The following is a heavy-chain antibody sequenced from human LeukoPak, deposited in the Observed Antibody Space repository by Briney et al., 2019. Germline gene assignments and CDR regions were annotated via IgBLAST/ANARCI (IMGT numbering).Heavy chain of an antibody. CDR3: AKGSSSWYSPPGNY. V-gene: IGHV3-23*01. D-gene: IGHD6-13*01. CDR1: GFTFSSYA. CDR2: ISGSTAIT. Sequence: GGSLRLSCAASGFTFSSYAMSWVRQAPGKGLDWVSSISGSTAITYYVDSVKGRFTISRDNSKNTLYLQMNSLRAEDTAVYYCAKGSSSWYSPPGNYWGQGTLSPSPQ. J-gene: IGHJ4*02.